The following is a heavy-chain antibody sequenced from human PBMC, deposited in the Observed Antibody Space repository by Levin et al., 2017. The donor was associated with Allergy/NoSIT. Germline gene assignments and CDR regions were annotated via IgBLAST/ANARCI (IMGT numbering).Heavy chain of an antibody. V-gene: IGHV4-30-4*01. CDR1: GDSISSSDYY. CDR2: IYYSGAT. D-gene: IGHD3-16*02. Sequence: SETLSLTCTVSGDSISSSDYYWSWIRQPPGKGLEWIGFIYYSGATYYNPSLETRVTISLDTSKNQFSLILKSVTAADTAVYYCARDSRRDPSIVAGMDVWGQGTTVTVSS. CDR3: ARDSRRDPSIVAGMDV. J-gene: IGHJ6*02.